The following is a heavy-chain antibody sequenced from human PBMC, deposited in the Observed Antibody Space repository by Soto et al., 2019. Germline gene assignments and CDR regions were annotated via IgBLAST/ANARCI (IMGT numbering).Heavy chain of an antibody. CDR1: GYTFTSYG. Sequence: ASVKVSCKASGYTFTSYGISWVRQAPGQGLEWMGGIIPIFGTANYAQKFQGRVTITADESTSTAYMELSSLRSEDTAVYYCARDGYSYGPFDYWGQGTMVTVSS. CDR2: IIPIFGTA. V-gene: IGHV1-69*13. J-gene: IGHJ4*02. D-gene: IGHD5-18*01. CDR3: ARDGYSYGPFDY.